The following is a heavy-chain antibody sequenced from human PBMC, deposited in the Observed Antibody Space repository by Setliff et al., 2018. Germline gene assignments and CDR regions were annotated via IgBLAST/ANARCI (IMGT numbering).Heavy chain of an antibody. D-gene: IGHD7-27*01. V-gene: IGHV3-7*01. CDR2: IKQDGSTK. CDR1: GFSFSRHW. CDR3: VRDLHWGFDY. J-gene: IGHJ4*02. Sequence: GGSLRLSCVVSGFSFSRHWMSWVRQAPGKGLEWVADIKQDGSTKYYLDSVKGRFTISRDNAKRSLYLQMNGLRADDTGVYYCVRDLHWGFDYWDLGTLVTVSS.